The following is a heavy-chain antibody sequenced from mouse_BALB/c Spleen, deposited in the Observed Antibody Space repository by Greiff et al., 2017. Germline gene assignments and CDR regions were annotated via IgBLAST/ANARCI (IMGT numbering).Heavy chain of an antibody. Sequence: QVQLKESGAELMKPGASVKISCKATGYTFSSYWIEWVKQRPGHGLEWIGEILPGSGSTNYNEKFKGKATFTADTSSNTAYMQLSSLTSEDSAVYYCARYRGDYGAMDYWGQGTSVTVSS. V-gene: IGHV1-9*01. J-gene: IGHJ4*01. CDR1: GYTFSSYW. D-gene: IGHD2-4*01. CDR3: ARYRGDYGAMDY. CDR2: ILPGSGST.